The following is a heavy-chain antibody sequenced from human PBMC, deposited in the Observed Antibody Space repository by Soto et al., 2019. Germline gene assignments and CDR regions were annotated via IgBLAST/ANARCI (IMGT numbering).Heavy chain of an antibody. CDR3: AGPVDTAIASGYFDL. J-gene: IGHJ2*01. Sequence: GESQKISCKGSGYSFTSYWIGWLRQMPGKGVEWMGSWYPGDSDTRNNPSFQRQGTTLAEKPTSTAYQQWRSLKASDTAMFYCAGPVDTAIASGYFDLWGRGTLVTVSS. CDR2: WYPGDSDT. CDR1: GYSFTSYW. V-gene: IGHV5-51*01. D-gene: IGHD5-18*01.